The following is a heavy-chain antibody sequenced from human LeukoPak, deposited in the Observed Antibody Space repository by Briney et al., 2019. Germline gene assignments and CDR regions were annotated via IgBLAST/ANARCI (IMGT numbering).Heavy chain of an antibody. D-gene: IGHD6-19*01. CDR3: ARAKYSSGGGHFWTYYFDY. CDR2: ISAYNGNT. CDR1: GYTFTSYG. V-gene: IGHV1-18*01. J-gene: IGHJ4*02. Sequence: GASVKVSCKASGYTFTSYGISWVRQAPGQGLEWMGWISAYNGNTNYAQKLQGRVTMTTDTSTSTAYMELRSLRSDDTAVYYCARAKYSSGGGHFWTYYFDYWGQGTLVTASS.